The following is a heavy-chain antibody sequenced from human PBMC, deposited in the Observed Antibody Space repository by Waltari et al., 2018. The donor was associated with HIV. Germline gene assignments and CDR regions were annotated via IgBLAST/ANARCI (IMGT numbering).Heavy chain of an antibody. D-gene: IGHD1-1*01. CDR2: IGTAGDT. CDR3: VRICKLNCYYYYGMDV. CDR1: GFTFGNYD. V-gene: IGHV3-13*01. J-gene: IGHJ6*02. Sequence: EVQLVESGGGLVQPGGSLRLSCAASGFTFGNYDMTWVRQATGKGLEWVSGIGTAGDTYYPGSVKGRFTISRENAKNSLHLQMNSLRAGDTAVYYCVRICKLNCYYYYGMDVWGQGTTVTVSS.